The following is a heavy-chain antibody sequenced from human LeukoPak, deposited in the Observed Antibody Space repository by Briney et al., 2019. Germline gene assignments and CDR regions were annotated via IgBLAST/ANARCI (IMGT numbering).Heavy chain of an antibody. CDR1: GFTFSSYG. V-gene: IGHV3-33*06. D-gene: IGHD3-10*01. Sequence: PGGSLRLSCAASGFTFSSYGMHWVRQAPGKGLEWVAVIWYDGSNKYYADSVKGRFTISRDNSKNTLYLQMNSLRAEDTAVYYCAKVVPPSSVPNWFDPWGQGTLVTVSS. CDR3: AKVVPPSSVPNWFDP. CDR2: IWYDGSNK. J-gene: IGHJ5*02.